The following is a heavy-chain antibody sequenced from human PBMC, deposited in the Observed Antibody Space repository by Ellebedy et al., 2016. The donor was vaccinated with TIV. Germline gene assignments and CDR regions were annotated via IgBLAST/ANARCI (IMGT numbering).Heavy chain of an antibody. V-gene: IGHV3-23*01. CDR1: GFTFSNYV. CDR2: ISRTDDST. CDR3: AKDRDDAGDFVFDS. D-gene: IGHD4-17*01. J-gene: IGHJ4*02. Sequence: GGSLRLXXTASGFTFSNYVMSWVRQAPGKGLKWVSGISRTDDSTYYADSVKGRFTISRDDPKSTLCLQMNNLRAEDTAVYYSAKDRDDAGDFVFDSWGQGTLVTVSS.